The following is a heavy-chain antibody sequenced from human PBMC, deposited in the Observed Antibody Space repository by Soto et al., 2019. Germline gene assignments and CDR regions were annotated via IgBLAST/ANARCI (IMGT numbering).Heavy chain of an antibody. CDR2: ISDSGGIT. CDR1: GFAFSSYP. D-gene: IGHD6-6*01. V-gene: IGHV3-23*01. CDR3: ARRAFGSSRAFDI. J-gene: IGHJ3*02. Sequence: PGGSLRLSCAASGFAFSSYPMSWVRQAPEKGLEWVSGISDSGGITYNADSVKGRFTISRDNSKNTLYLQMNSLRAEDTAVYYCARRAFGSSRAFDIWGQGTMVTVSS.